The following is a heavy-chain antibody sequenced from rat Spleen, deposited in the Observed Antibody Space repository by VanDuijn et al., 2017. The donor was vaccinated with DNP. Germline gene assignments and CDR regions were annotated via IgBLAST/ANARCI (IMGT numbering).Heavy chain of an antibody. D-gene: IGHD1-11*01. CDR1: GFDFIDYW. J-gene: IGHJ2*01. Sequence: EVKLVESGGGLVQPGRSLKLSCAASGFDFIDYWMGWVRQAPTKGLEWVATISHDGSRTYYRDSVKGRFTISRDNAKSTLYLQMDSLRSEDTATYYCTSPSPNYGFTSFDYWGQGVMVTVSS. V-gene: IGHV5-29*01. CDR3: TSPSPNYGFTSFDY. CDR2: ISHDGSRT.